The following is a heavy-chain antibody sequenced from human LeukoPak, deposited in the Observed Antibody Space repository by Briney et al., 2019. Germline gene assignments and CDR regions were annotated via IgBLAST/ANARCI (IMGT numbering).Heavy chain of an antibody. CDR1: GFTFSSYW. D-gene: IGHD6-19*01. CDR2: IKQDGSEK. CDR3: AREVVALAGTSGFDP. J-gene: IGHJ5*02. V-gene: IGHV3-7*04. Sequence: PGGSLRLSCAASGFTFSSYWMSWVRQAPGKGLEWVANIKQDGSEKSYVDSVKARFSISRDNAKNSLYLQLNSLRAEDTAVYYCAREVVALAGTSGFDPWGQGTLVTVSS.